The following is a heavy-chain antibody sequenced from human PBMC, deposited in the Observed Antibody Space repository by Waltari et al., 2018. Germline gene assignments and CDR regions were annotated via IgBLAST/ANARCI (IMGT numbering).Heavy chain of an antibody. V-gene: IGHV3-23*01. CDR1: GFTFSSYA. CDR2: ISGSGGST. Sequence: EVQLLESGGGVVQPGGSLRLSCAASGFTFSSYAMSWVRQAPGKGLEWVSAISGSGGSTYYADSVKGRFTISRDNSKNTLYLQMNSLRAEDTAVYYCAKEVRITMVRGVRYNWFDPWGQGTLVTVSS. D-gene: IGHD3-10*01. J-gene: IGHJ5*02. CDR3: AKEVRITMVRGVRYNWFDP.